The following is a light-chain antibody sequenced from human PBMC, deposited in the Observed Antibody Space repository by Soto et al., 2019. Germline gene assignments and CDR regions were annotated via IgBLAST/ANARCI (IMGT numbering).Light chain of an antibody. V-gene: IGKV3-20*01. Sequence: EIVLTQSPGTLSLSPGERATLSCRASQSISSNYLAWYHQRPGQAPRLLIYGASSRATGIPDRFGGSGSGTAFTLTISRLDPEDFAVYYCHHYGSSPQTFGQGTKVEV. J-gene: IGKJ1*01. CDR2: GAS. CDR1: QSISSNY. CDR3: HHYGSSPQT.